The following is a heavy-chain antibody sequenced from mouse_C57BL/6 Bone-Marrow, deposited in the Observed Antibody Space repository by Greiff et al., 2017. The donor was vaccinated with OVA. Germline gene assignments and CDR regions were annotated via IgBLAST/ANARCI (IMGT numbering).Heavy chain of an antibody. CDR2: INPNNGGT. CDR1: GYTFTDYN. J-gene: IGHJ1*03. D-gene: IGHD2-13*01. Sequence: VQLQQSGPELVKPGASVKIPCKASGYTFTDYNMDWVKQSHGKSLEWIGDINPNNGGTIYNQKFKGKATLTVDKSSSTAYMELRSLTSEDTAVYYCARGEGEHWYFDVWGTGTTVTVSS. V-gene: IGHV1-18*01. CDR3: ARGEGEHWYFDV.